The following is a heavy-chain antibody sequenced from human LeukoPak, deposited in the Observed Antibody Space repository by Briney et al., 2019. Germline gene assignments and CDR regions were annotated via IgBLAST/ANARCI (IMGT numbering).Heavy chain of an antibody. J-gene: IGHJ5*02. D-gene: IGHD3-10*01. CDR3: ARDYYYGSGSSRWFDP. CDR1: GFTFSSYA. CDR2: IIPIFGTA. Sequence: KAGGSLRLSCAASGFTFSSYAISWVRQAPGQGLEWMGGIIPIFGTANYAQKFQGRVTITADESTSTAYMELSSLRSEDTAVYYCARDYYYGSGSSRWFDPWGQGTLVTVSS. V-gene: IGHV1-69*01.